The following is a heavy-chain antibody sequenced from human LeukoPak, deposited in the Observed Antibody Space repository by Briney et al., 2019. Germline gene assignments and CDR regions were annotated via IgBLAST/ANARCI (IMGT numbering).Heavy chain of an antibody. CDR1: GFTFTSYN. V-gene: IGHV3-21*04. CDR3: SKDVKAALYDSSGYHAFDI. CDR2: IRSTGDST. D-gene: IGHD3-22*01. Sequence: PGGSLRLSCEASGFTFTSYNMNWVRQAPGKGLEWVSSIRSTGDSTFYADSVKGRFTISRDNAKNSLYLQMNSLRAEDMALYYCSKDVKAALYDSSGYHAFDIWGQGTMITVSS. J-gene: IGHJ3*02.